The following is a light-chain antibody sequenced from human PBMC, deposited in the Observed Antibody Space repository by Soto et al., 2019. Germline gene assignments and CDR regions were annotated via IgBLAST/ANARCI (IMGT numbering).Light chain of an antibody. CDR1: QSVTKY. V-gene: IGKV3-20*01. Sequence: EIVLTQSPGTLSLSPGERATLSCRASQSVTKYLAWYQQKPGQAPRLLIYGASSRATGIPDRFSGSGSGTDFTLTISRLEAEDFAVYYCQQYGSSPRTFGQGTRVEIK. CDR3: QQYGSSPRT. J-gene: IGKJ1*01. CDR2: GAS.